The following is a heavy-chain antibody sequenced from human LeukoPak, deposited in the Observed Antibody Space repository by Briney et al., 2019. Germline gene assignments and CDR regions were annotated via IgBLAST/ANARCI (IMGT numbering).Heavy chain of an antibody. CDR2: INHSGST. J-gene: IGHJ3*02. D-gene: IGHD2-15*01. CDR3: ARYGYDAFDI. CDR1: GGSFSGYY. V-gene: IGHV4-34*01. Sequence: SETLSLTCAVYGGSFSGYYWSWIRQPPGKGLEWIGEINHSGSTNYNPSLKSRVTISVDTPKNQFSLKLSSVTAADTAVYYCARYGYDAFDIWGQGTMVTVSS.